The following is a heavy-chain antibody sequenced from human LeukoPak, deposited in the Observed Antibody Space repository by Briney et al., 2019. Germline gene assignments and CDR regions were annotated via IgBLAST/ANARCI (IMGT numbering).Heavy chain of an antibody. V-gene: IGHV4-4*02. CDR2: IYHSGRT. CDR1: GGSISSSNW. Sequence: SETLSLTCAVSGGSISSSNWWSWVRQSPGKGLEWIGEIYHSGRTNYSPSLESRVTISVDKSTNQFSLKLTSVTAADTAVYYCASVRGYSSGWYASGFDPWGQGTLVTVSS. J-gene: IGHJ5*02. CDR3: ASVRGYSSGWYASGFDP. D-gene: IGHD6-19*01.